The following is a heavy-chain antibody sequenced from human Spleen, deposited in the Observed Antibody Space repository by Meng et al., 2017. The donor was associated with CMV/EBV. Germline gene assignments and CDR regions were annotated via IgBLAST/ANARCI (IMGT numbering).Heavy chain of an antibody. J-gene: IGHJ5*02. V-gene: IGHV3-11*04. CDR1: GFTFSDYY. CDR3: ARGAPEVFDP. Sequence: GESLKISCAASGFTFSDYYMNWIRQAPGKGLEWVSFVGSGGSNIYYADSVKGRFIISRDNAKNSLYLQMNSLRAEDTAVYYCARGAPEVFDPWGHGTLVTVSS. CDR2: VGSGGSNI.